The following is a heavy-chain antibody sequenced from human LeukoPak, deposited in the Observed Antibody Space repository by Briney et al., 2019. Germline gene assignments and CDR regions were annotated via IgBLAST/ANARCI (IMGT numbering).Heavy chain of an antibody. CDR3: ASPDPLGYCSGGSCYSRIDAFDI. J-gene: IGHJ3*02. CDR1: GFTFSDYY. CDR2: ISSSGSTI. V-gene: IGHV3-11*01. D-gene: IGHD2-15*01. Sequence: SGGSLRLSCAASGFTFSDYYMSWIRQAPGKGLVWVSYISSSGSTIYYADSVKGRFTISRDNAKNSLYLQMNSLRAEDTAVYYCASPDPLGYCSGGSCYSRIDAFDIWGQGTMVTVSS.